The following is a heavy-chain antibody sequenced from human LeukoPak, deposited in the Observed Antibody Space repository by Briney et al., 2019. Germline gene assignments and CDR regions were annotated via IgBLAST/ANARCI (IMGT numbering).Heavy chain of an antibody. V-gene: IGHV3-23*01. D-gene: IGHD6-19*01. CDR3: AKDLDGIVVTGNFDY. CDR2: VSGSGGST. J-gene: IGHJ4*02. CDR1: GLTFSSYA. Sequence: GGSLRLSCAASGLTFSSYAMSWVRQAPGKGLEWVSAVSGSGGSTYYADSVKGRFTISRDNSKNTLYLLMNSLRAEDTAIYYCAKDLDGIVVTGNFDYWGRGTLVTVSS.